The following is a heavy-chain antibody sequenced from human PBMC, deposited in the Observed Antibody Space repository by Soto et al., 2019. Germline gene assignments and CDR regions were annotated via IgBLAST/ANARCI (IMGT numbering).Heavy chain of an antibody. Sequence: PGGSLRLSCAASVFTFSSDDMHWFREAPVKGLEWVAVIWYDESNKYYGDSVKGRFTISRDNSKNTLYLQMNSLRAEDTAVYYCARQKKVPAAYYYGMDVWGQGTTVTVSS. V-gene: IGHV3-33*01. CDR1: VFTFSSDD. D-gene: IGHD2-2*01. J-gene: IGHJ6*02. CDR3: ARQKKVPAAYYYGMDV. CDR2: IWYDESNK.